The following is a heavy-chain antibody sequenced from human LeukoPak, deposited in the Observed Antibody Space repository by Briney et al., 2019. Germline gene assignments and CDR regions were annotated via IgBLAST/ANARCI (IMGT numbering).Heavy chain of an antibody. Sequence: SETLSLTCTVSGVSISSYYWSWIRQPPGKGLEWIGYIYYSGSTNYNPSLKSRVTISVDTSKNQFSLKLSSVTAADTAVYYCARSSPGIAAAEDYWGQGTLVTVSS. V-gene: IGHV4-59*01. J-gene: IGHJ4*02. D-gene: IGHD6-13*01. CDR2: IYYSGST. CDR1: GVSISSYY. CDR3: ARSSPGIAAAEDY.